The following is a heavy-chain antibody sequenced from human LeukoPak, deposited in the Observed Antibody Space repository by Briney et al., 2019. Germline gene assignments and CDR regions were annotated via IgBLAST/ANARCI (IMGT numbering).Heavy chain of an antibody. CDR3: AKISGRIGGYYY. J-gene: IGHJ4*02. Sequence: GGSLRLSCAASGFTFSSYAMRWVRQAPGKGLEGVSAISGSGGSTYYADSVKGRFTISRDNSKNTLYLQMNSLRAEDTAVYYCAKISGRIGGYYYWGQGTLVTVSS. CDR1: GFTFSSYA. D-gene: IGHD2-15*01. V-gene: IGHV3-23*01. CDR2: ISGSGGST.